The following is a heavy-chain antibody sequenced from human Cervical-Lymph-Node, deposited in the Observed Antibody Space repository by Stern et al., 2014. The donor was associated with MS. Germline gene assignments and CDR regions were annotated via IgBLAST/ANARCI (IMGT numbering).Heavy chain of an antibody. D-gene: IGHD5-24*01. J-gene: IGHJ6*02. CDR2: LSPNNGGT. CDR3: VRDVGYRGYGLPHYYFGLEV. CDR1: GYNFIDYY. Sequence: VQLVESGAEVKKPGASVKVSCKASGYNFIDYYMHWVRQAPGQGLEWMGRLSPNNGGTKYAQKFEGRVSMTGDTSNSTAYMELSGLTSDDTAVYYCVRDVGYRGYGLPHYYFGLEVWGQGTTVIVSS. V-gene: IGHV1-2*06.